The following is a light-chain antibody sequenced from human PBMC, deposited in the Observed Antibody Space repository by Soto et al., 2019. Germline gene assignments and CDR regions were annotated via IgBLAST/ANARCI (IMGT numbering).Light chain of an antibody. CDR2: GAS. V-gene: IGKV3-15*01. CDR1: QSVSNN. Sequence: EIVLPQSPGTLSLSPGERATLSCRASQSVSNNYLAWYQQKPGQAPRLLIYGASTRATGIPARFSGSGSGTEFTLIISSLQSEDSAVYYCQQYNSWLWTFGQGTKVDIK. J-gene: IGKJ1*01. CDR3: QQYNSWLWT.